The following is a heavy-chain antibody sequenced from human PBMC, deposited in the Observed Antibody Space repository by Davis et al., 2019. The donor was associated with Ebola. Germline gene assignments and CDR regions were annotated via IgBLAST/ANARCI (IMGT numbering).Heavy chain of an antibody. D-gene: IGHD1-26*01. CDR2: IGGSGRPT. V-gene: IGHV3-23*01. CDR3: AKGLYGGSYGCYFDY. CDR1: GFTFSNYD. J-gene: IGHJ4*02. Sequence: GESLKISCAASGFTFSNYDMSWVRQTPGKGLEWVASIGGSGRPTYYADSVMGRFTISRDNSENTLYLHIYSLRVDDTAIYYCAKGLYGGSYGCYFDYWGQGTLVTVSS.